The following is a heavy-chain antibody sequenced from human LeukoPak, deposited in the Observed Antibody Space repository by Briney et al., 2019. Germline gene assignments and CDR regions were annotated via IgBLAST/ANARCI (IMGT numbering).Heavy chain of an antibody. D-gene: IGHD2-15*01. V-gene: IGHV3-11*03. CDR3: ASKGGN. J-gene: IGHJ4*02. Sequence: GGSLRLSCAASGFTVSSNYMSWVRQAPGKGLEWISYISSSGSSTRYADSVKGRFTISRDNTRNSLYLQMTSLRADDTAVYYCASKGGNWGQGTLVTVSS. CDR2: ISSSGSST. CDR1: GFTVSSNY.